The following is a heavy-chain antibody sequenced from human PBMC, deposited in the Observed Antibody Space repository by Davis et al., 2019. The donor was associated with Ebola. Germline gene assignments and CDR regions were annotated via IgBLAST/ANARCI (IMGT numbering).Heavy chain of an antibody. Sequence: PGGSLRLSCEGSGYSFTSYWIGWVRQLPGKGLEWMGIIYPGDSDTRYSPSFQGQVTISADKSISTAYLQWSSLKASDTAMYYCARLGYYDILTGNYGMDVWGQGTTVTVSS. J-gene: IGHJ6*02. CDR2: IYPGDSDT. CDR1: GYSFTSYW. CDR3: ARLGYYDILTGNYGMDV. D-gene: IGHD3-9*01. V-gene: IGHV5-51*01.